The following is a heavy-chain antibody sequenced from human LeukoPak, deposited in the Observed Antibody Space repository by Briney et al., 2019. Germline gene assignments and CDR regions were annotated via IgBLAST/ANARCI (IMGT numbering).Heavy chain of an antibody. J-gene: IGHJ4*02. V-gene: IGHV3-33*01. CDR3: ASTSRGVIDY. Sequence: GRSLRLSCAASGFTFTSYGMLWVRQAPGKGLEWVAVIWYDGSNKYYADSVKGRFTISRDNSKNTLYLQMNSLRAEDTAVYYCASTSRGVIDYWGQGTLVTVSS. D-gene: IGHD3-10*01. CDR1: GFTFTSYG. CDR2: IWYDGSNK.